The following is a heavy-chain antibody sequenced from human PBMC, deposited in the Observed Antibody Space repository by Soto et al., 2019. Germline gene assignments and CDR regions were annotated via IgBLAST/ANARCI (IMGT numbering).Heavy chain of an antibody. CDR1: GFTFSSYS. Sequence: GGSLILSCAAAGFTFSSYSMNWVRQAPGKGLEWVSYISSSSSTIYYADSVKGRFTISRDNAKNSLYLQMNSLRAEDTAVYYCARDLQQQLVVAWGQGTLVTVSS. V-gene: IGHV3-48*01. CDR3: ARDLQQQLVVA. CDR2: ISSSSSTI. D-gene: IGHD6-13*01. J-gene: IGHJ5*02.